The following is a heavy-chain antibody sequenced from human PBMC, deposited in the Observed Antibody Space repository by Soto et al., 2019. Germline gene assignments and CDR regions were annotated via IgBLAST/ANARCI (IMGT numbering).Heavy chain of an antibody. Sequence: LRLSCVGSGFSFSSHAMNWVRQAPGQGLEWVSGISGSGGTTFYADSVKGRFTISRDNSKNTLYLQMNSLRAEDTAVYYCAKDLGYTSSWYYALHIWGQGTMVTVS. CDR1: GFSFSSHA. J-gene: IGHJ3*02. CDR3: AKDLGYTSSWYYALHI. D-gene: IGHD6-13*01. V-gene: IGHV3-23*01. CDR2: ISGSGGTT.